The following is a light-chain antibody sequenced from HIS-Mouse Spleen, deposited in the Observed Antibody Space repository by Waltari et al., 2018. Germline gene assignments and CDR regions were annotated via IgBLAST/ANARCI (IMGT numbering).Light chain of an antibody. CDR1: SHNIGSNT. CDR3: AAWDDSLNGNYV. CDR2: SNN. Sequence: QSVLTQPPSASGTPGQRVTISCSGRSHNIGSNTVNWYQQLPGTAPKLLIYSNNQRPSGVPDRFSGSKSGTSASLAISGLQSEDEADYYCAAWDDSLNGNYVFGTGTKVTVL. V-gene: IGLV1-44*01. J-gene: IGLJ1*01.